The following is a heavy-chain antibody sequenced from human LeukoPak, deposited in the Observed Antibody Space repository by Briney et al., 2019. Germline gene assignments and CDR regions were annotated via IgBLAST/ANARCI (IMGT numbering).Heavy chain of an antibody. CDR2: MNPNSGNT. V-gene: IGHV1-8*01. J-gene: IGHJ6*03. D-gene: IGHD3-10*01. CDR1: GYTFTRYE. CDR3: ARGGGFGDENYYYYYMDV. Sequence: GASVTVSLKASGYTFTRYEINWVRPATGQGVEWMGWMNPNSGNTAYAQKVQGRFTMTRNTSISTAYMELSSLRSEDTAVYYCARGGGFGDENYYYYYMDVWGKGTTVTASS.